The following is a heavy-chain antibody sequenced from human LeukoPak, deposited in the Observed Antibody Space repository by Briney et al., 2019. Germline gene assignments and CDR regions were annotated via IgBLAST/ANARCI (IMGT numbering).Heavy chain of an antibody. CDR1: GYTFTSYD. V-gene: IGHV1-8*03. D-gene: IGHD5-12*01. Sequence: AAVKVTCKASGYTFTSYDIKWLRQATAQGHEWMGWMNLNSGNTGYAQKFQGTGTITRNTSKSTAHLELSSLRSEDAAVYYCAVGSSGYDYNNYWGEGTLVTVSS. CDR2: MNLNSGNT. J-gene: IGHJ4*02. CDR3: AVGSSGYDYNNY.